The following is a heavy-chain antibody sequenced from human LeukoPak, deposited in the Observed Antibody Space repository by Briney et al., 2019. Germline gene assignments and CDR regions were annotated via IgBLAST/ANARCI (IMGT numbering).Heavy chain of an antibody. J-gene: IGHJ4*02. CDR1: GFTFSSYG. V-gene: IGHV3-33*01. CDR2: IWYDGSNK. Sequence: PGGPLRLSCAASGFTFSSYGMHWVRQAPGKGLEWVAVIWYDGSNKYYADSVKGRFTISRDNSKNTLYLQMNSLRAEDTAVYYCARESLPGSSYYFDYWGQGTLVTVSS. CDR3: ARESLPGSSYYFDY. D-gene: IGHD3-10*01.